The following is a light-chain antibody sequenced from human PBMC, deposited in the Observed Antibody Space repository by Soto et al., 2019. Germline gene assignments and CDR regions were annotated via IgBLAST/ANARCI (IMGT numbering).Light chain of an antibody. CDR2: DAS. V-gene: IGKV1-33*01. CDR3: QQYSHLIT. Sequence: DIVMTQSPSSLSASVGDRVTITCQASQDISNYLNWYQQKLGKAPKLLIYDASNLETGVPSRFSGSGSGTDFTFTISSMHPEYIVTYYRQQYSHLITFGQGTRVYIK. J-gene: IGKJ5*01. CDR1: QDISNY.